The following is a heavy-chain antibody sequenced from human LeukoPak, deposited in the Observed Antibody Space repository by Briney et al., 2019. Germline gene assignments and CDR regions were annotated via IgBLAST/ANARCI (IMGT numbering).Heavy chain of an antibody. CDR2: IYYRGST. CDR3: ARTCTNGVCYKDAFDI. D-gene: IGHD2-8*01. V-gene: IGHV4-59*12. J-gene: IGHJ3*02. Sequence: SETLSLTCTVSGGSISSYYWSWIRQPPGKGLEWIGYIYYRGSTNYNPSLKSRVTISVDTSKNQFSLKLSSVTAADTAVYYCARTCTNGVCYKDAFDIWGQGTVVTVSS. CDR1: GGSISSYY.